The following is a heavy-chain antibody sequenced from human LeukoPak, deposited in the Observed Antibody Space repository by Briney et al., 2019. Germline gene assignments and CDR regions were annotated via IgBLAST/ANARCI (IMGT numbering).Heavy chain of an antibody. CDR1: GYSLTSYW. Sequence: GESLKISCKGSGYSLTSYWIGWVRQTPGKGLEWMGIIYPGDSDTRYSPSFQGQVTISADKSISTAYLQWSSLKASDTAMYYCARRQWLEGTSYFDYWGQGTLVTVSS. V-gene: IGHV5-51*01. CDR3: ARRQWLEGTSYFDY. D-gene: IGHD6-19*01. CDR2: IYPGDSDT. J-gene: IGHJ4*02.